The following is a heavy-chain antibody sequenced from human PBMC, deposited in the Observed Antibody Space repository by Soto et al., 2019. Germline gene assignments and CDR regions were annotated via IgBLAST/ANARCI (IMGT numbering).Heavy chain of an antibody. Sequence: QVQLVQSGAEVKKPGASVKVSCKASGYTFSGYAISWVRQAPGQGLEWMGGIIPIFGTANYAQKFQGRVTITADKSTSTAYMELSSLRSEDTAVYYCARDLRGAADNWFDPWGQGTLVTVSS. J-gene: IGHJ5*02. D-gene: IGHD6-13*01. CDR2: IIPIFGTA. CDR3: ARDLRGAADNWFDP. CDR1: GYTFSGYA. V-gene: IGHV1-69*06.